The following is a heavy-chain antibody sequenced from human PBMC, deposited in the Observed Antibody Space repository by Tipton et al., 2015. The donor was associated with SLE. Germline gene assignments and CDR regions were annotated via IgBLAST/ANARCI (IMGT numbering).Heavy chain of an antibody. CDR3: AGASGGSSWYGGAFDI. D-gene: IGHD6-13*01. J-gene: IGHJ3*02. CDR1: GGSFSAYY. Sequence: TLSLTCAVYGGSFSAYYWSWIRQPPGKGLEWIGEINHSGSTNYNPSLKSRVTISVDTSKNQFSLKLTSVTAADTAVYYCAGASGGSSWYGGAFDIWGQGTMVTVSS. V-gene: IGHV4-34*01. CDR2: INHSGST.